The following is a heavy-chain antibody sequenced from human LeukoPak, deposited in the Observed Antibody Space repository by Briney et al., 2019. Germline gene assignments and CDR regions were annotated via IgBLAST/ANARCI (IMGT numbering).Heavy chain of an antibody. CDR1: GGSFSGYY. CDR3: ARTFKIRLLRYFDY. CDR2: INHSGST. J-gene: IGHJ4*02. Sequence: SETLSLTCAVYGGSFSGYYWSWIRQPPGKGLEWIGEINHSGSTNYNPSLKSRVTISVDTAKNQFSLKLSSVTAADTAVYYCARTFKIRLLRYFDYWGQGTLVTVSS. D-gene: IGHD3-3*01. V-gene: IGHV4-34*01.